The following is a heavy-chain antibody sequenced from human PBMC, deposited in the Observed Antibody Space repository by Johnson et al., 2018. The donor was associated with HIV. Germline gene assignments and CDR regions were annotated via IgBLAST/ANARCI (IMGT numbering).Heavy chain of an antibody. Sequence: QMQLVESGGGVVQPGRSLRLSCAASGFTFSSYAMHWVRQAPGKGLEWVAFIRHDGNNKYYAESMKGRLIISRDNSKNMLYLEMQSLTSEDTAVYYCARGHTWPKSGFDFWGQGTMVTVSS. D-gene: IGHD3-3*01. CDR3: ARGHTWPKSGFDF. J-gene: IGHJ3*01. CDR1: GFTFSSYA. CDR2: IRHDGNNK. V-gene: IGHV3-30*02.